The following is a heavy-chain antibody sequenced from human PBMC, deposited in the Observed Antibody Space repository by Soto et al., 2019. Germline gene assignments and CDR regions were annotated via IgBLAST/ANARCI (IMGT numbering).Heavy chain of an antibody. CDR1: GFTFSSYW. CDR3: ARGPLTYYYDSSGYWALGY. CDR2: INSDGSST. J-gene: IGHJ4*02. Sequence: PGGSLSLSCAASGFTFSSYWMHWVRQAPGKGLVWVSRINSDGSSTSYADSVKGRFTISRDNAKNTLYLQMNSLRAEDTAVYYCARGPLTYYYDSSGYWALGYWGQGTLVTVSS. D-gene: IGHD3-22*01. V-gene: IGHV3-74*01.